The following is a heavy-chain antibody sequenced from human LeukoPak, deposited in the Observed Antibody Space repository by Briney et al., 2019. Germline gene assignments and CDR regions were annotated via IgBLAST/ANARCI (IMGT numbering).Heavy chain of an antibody. V-gene: IGHV3-30*02. CDR2: IRYTGSKK. Sequence: GGSLRLSCAASGFTFSSYGMHWVRQAPGKGLEWVAFIRYTGSKKYYADSVKGRFTISRDNSKNTLYLQMNSLRAEDTAVYHCAKDKSYSIDYWGQGTLVTVSS. CDR1: GFTFSSYG. J-gene: IGHJ4*02. CDR3: AKDKSYSIDY. D-gene: IGHD3-10*01.